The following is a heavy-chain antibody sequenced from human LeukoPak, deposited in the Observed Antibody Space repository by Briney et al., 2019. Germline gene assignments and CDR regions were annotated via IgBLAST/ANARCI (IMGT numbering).Heavy chain of an antibody. CDR1: GFSFSSYS. D-gene: IGHD3-22*01. Sequence: GGSLRLSCAASGFSFSSYSWSWVLQDPGRGLEWFSAISGSGGSTYYADSVQARFTISRHNPKHTLYLQRNSLRAEDTAVYYCAKEESYYYDSSGHYFVYWGQGTLVTVSS. CDR2: ISGSGGST. V-gene: IGHV3-23*01. CDR3: AKEESYYYDSSGHYFVY. J-gene: IGHJ4*02.